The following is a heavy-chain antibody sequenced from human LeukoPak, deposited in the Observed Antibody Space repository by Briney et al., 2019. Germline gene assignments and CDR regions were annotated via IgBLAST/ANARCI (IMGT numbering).Heavy chain of an antibody. Sequence: SETLSLTCNVSGGSISSYYWSWIRQPAGKGLVWIGRVYTSGSTNYNPSLKSRVTMSVDTSKNLFSLNLTSVTAADTAVYYCAREATVSRYFDYWGQGTLVTVSS. V-gene: IGHV4-4*07. CDR1: GGSISSYY. D-gene: IGHD4-11*01. CDR3: AREATVSRYFDY. CDR2: VYTSGST. J-gene: IGHJ4*02.